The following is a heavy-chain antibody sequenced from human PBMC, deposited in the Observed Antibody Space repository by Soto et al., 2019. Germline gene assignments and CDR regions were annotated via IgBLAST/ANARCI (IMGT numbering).Heavy chain of an antibody. CDR2: IYHSGST. Sequence: SETLSLTCAVSGGSISSGGYSWSWIRQPPGKVLEWIVYIYHSGSTYYNPSLKSRVTISLVRSKNQFSLKLSSVTSADTAVYYSARVPSPWGQGTLVTVSS. CDR3: ARVPSP. CDR1: GGSISSGGYS. J-gene: IGHJ5*02. V-gene: IGHV4-30-2*01.